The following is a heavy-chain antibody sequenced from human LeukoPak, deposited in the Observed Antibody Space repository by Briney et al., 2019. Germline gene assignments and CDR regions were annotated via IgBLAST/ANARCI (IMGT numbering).Heavy chain of an antibody. V-gene: IGHV3-21*01. D-gene: IGHD6-13*01. CDR1: GFTFSHYS. J-gene: IGHJ4*02. CDR3: AKGSWQQLVLWGVGYYFDY. Sequence: GGSLRLSCAASGFTFSHYSMNWVRQAPGKGLEWVSSISSSSSYIYYADSVKGRFTISRDNAKNSLYLQMNSLRAEDTAVYYSAKGSWQQLVLWGVGYYFDYWGQGTLVTVSS. CDR2: ISSSSSYI.